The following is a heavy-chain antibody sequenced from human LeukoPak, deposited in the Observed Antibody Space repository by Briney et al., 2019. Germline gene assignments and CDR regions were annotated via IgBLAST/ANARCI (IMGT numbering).Heavy chain of an antibody. V-gene: IGHV1-18*01. D-gene: IGHD3-22*01. CDR1: GYTFTSYA. CDR2: ISGYNGNT. Sequence: ASVKVSCKASGYTFTSYAMNWVRQAPGQGLERMGWISGYNGNTKYAQKLQGRVTMTTDTSTTTAYMELRSLRSDDTAVYYCARDGRHRYYYDSSGFYGSWFDPWGQGTLVTVSS. CDR3: ARDGRHRYYYDSSGFYGSWFDP. J-gene: IGHJ5*02.